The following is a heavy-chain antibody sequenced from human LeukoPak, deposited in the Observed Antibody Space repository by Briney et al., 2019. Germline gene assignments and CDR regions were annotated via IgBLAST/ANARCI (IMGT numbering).Heavy chain of an antibody. Sequence: NSSETLSLTCTVSGDSISSYYWSWIRQPPGKGLEWIGYIYYSGSTNYNPSLKSRVTISVDTSKNQFSLKLSSVTAADTAVYYCARRARATAGGDYFDYWGQGTLVTVSS. V-gene: IGHV4-59*08. CDR3: ARRARATAGGDYFDY. CDR2: IYYSGST. D-gene: IGHD6-13*01. CDR1: GDSISSYY. J-gene: IGHJ4*02.